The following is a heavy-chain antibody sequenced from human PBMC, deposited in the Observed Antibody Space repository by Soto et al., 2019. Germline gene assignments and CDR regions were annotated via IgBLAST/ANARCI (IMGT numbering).Heavy chain of an antibody. D-gene: IGHD4-17*01. CDR1: GFSLSTTGVG. Sequence: GSGPTLVNPTQTLTLTCTFSGFSLSTTGVGVGWIRQPPGKALEWLALIYWDDDKRYSPSLKSRLTITKDTSKNQVVLTMTNMDPVDTATYYCGHRQELYGVIFFDYWGQGTLVTVSS. V-gene: IGHV2-5*02. CDR2: IYWDDDK. CDR3: GHRQELYGVIFFDY. J-gene: IGHJ4*02.